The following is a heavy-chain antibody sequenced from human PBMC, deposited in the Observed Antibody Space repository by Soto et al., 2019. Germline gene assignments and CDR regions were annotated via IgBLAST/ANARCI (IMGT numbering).Heavy chain of an antibody. Sequence: QVQLVESGGGLVKPGGSLRLSCAASGFTFSDYYMSWIRQAPGKGLEWVSYISSSGSTIYYADSVKGRFTISRDNAKNSLYLQMNSLRAEDTAVYYCARERIVATIAQYYFDYWGQVPLVTVSS. CDR3: ARERIVATIAQYYFDY. CDR1: GFTFSDYY. J-gene: IGHJ4*02. V-gene: IGHV3-11*01. D-gene: IGHD5-12*01. CDR2: ISSSGSTI.